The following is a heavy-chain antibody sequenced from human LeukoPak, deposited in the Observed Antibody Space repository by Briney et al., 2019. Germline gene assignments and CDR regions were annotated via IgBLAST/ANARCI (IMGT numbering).Heavy chain of an antibody. V-gene: IGHV4-34*01. CDR3: ARGSYDFWSGYYCYGMDV. CDR1: GGSFSGYY. D-gene: IGHD3-3*01. J-gene: IGHJ6*02. CDR2: INHSGST. Sequence: SETLSLTCAVYGGSFSGYYWSWIRQPPGKGLEWIGEINHSGSTNYNPSLKSRVTISVDTSKNQFSLKLSSVTAADTAVYYCARGSYDFWSGYYCYGMDVWGQGTTVTVSS.